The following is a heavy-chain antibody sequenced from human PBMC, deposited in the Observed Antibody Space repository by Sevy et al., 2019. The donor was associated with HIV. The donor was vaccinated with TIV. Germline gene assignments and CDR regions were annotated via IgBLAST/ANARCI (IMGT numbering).Heavy chain of an antibody. J-gene: IGHJ4*02. V-gene: IGHV3-7*04. CDR2: IKQDESEK. D-gene: IGHD3-22*01. CDR1: GFSFSSYW. CDR3: ARGNSGSFDY. Sequence: GGSLRLSCAASGFSFSSYWMHWVRQAPGKGLEWVANIKQDESEKYYVASVKGRFTISRDNAKNSVYLQMNSLRPEDTGSYYCARGNSGSFDYWGQGTLVTVSS.